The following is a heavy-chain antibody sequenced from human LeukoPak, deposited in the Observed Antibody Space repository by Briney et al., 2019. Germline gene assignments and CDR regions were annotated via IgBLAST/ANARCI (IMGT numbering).Heavy chain of an antibody. CDR1: GGSFSGYY. CDR3: ARRQLVRSGVDY. CDR2: INHSGST. D-gene: IGHD6-13*01. Sequence: ASETLSLTCAVYGGSFSGYYWSWIRQPPGKGLEWIGEINHSGSTNYNPSLKSRGTISVDTSKNQFSLKLSSVPAADTAVYYWARRQLVRSGVDYWGQGTLVTVSS. V-gene: IGHV4-34*01. J-gene: IGHJ4*02.